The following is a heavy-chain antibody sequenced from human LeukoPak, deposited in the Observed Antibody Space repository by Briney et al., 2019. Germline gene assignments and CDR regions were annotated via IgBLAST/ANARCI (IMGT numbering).Heavy chain of an antibody. CDR2: ISSTSSCI. J-gene: IGHJ2*01. V-gene: IGHV3-21*01. D-gene: IGHD6-19*01. CDR1: GFTFSSYT. Sequence: PGGSLRLSCAASGFTFSSYTMNWVRQAPGKGQEWVSYISSTSSCINYADSVKGRFTISRDNAKNSLYLQMNSLRAEDTAVYYCARTSSGWAPPQPAWYFDLWGRGTLVTVSS. CDR3: ARTSSGWAPPQPAWYFDL.